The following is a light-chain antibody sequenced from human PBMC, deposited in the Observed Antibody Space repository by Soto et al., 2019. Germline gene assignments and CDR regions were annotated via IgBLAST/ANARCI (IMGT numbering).Light chain of an antibody. J-gene: IGLJ1*01. CDR3: SSYAGNNIYV. Sequence: QSALTQPPSASGSPGQSVTISCTGTSSDVGGYNFVSWYQQHPGKAPKLMIYEVTERPSGVPDRFSGFKSANTASLTVSGLQAEDEADYYCSSYAGNNIYVFGSGTKLTVL. V-gene: IGLV2-8*01. CDR1: SSDVGGYNF. CDR2: EVT.